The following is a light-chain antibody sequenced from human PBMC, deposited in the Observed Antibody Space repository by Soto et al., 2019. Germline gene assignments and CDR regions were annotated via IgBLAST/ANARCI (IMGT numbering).Light chain of an antibody. V-gene: IGKV3-20*01. J-gene: IGKJ1*01. Sequence: EIVLTQSPGTLSLSPGERATLSCRASQSVSSSYLAWYQQKPGQAPRLLIYGASSRATAIPDRFSGSGSGTDFTLTINRLEPEDFAVYYCQQYGSSRWTFGQGTKVEIK. CDR1: QSVSSSY. CDR2: GAS. CDR3: QQYGSSRWT.